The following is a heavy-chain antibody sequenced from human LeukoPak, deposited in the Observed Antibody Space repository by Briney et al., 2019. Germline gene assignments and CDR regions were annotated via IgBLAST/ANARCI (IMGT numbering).Heavy chain of an antibody. CDR3: ARSLGTYWGKDFLNWFDP. Sequence: GASVQVSGKASEYTFTNYDINWVRQATGQGVEWMGWINPNSGNTGYTQKFQGRVTMTRNTSLSTAYMELTSLKSEDTAVYYCARSLGTYWGKDFLNWFDPWGQGTLVTVSS. CDR2: INPNSGNT. CDR1: EYTFTNYD. D-gene: IGHD3-16*01. J-gene: IGHJ5*02. V-gene: IGHV1-8*01.